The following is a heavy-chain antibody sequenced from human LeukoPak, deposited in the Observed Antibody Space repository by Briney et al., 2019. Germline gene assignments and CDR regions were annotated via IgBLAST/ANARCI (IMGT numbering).Heavy chain of an antibody. V-gene: IGHV1-2*02. Sequence: RASVNVSCKASGYNFRAYYIHWVRQAPGQGLEWLGYIRPMTGDTNYAQKFQDRVTFSMDTSTATAYMELRSLRSDDTAFYYCGRGVQSFDPWGQGTLVTVSS. J-gene: IGHJ5*02. CDR1: GYNFRAYY. CDR3: GRGVQSFDP. CDR2: IRPMTGDT.